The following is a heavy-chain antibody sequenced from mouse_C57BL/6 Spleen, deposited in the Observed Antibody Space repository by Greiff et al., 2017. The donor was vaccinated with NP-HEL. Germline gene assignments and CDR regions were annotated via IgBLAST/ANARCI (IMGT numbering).Heavy chain of an antibody. CDR3: ARRGTTVVADWYFDV. J-gene: IGHJ1*03. Sequence: EVQGVESGGGLVKPGGSLKLSCAASGFTFSSYTMSWVRQTPEKRLEWVATISGGGGNTYSPDSVKGRFTISRDNAKNTLYLQMSSLRSEDTALYYCARRGTTVVADWYFDVWGTGTTVTVSS. CDR1: GFTFSSYT. V-gene: IGHV5-9*01. CDR2: ISGGGGNT. D-gene: IGHD1-1*01.